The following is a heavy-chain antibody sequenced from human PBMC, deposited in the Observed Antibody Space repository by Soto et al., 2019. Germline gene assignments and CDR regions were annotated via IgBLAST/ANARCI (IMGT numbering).Heavy chain of an antibody. CDR3: PPLPSAAAGEPYPDYYSYGMDV. J-gene: IGHJ6*02. Sequence: GGSLRLSCAASGFTFSSYAMSWVRQAPGKGLEWVSAISGSGGSTYYADSVKDRFTISRDNSKNTLYLQMNSLRAEDTAVYYCPPLPSAAAGEPYPDYYSYGMDVWCHRSTVAVS. CDR1: GFTFSSYA. CDR2: ISGSGGST. D-gene: IGHD6-13*01. V-gene: IGHV3-23*01.